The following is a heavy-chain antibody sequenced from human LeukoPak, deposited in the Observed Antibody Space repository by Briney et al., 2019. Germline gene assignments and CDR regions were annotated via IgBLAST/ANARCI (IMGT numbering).Heavy chain of an antibody. V-gene: IGHV3-21*01. J-gene: IGHJ4*02. D-gene: IGHD3-9*01. CDR1: GFTFSSYS. Sequence: GGSLRLSCAASGFTFSSYSMNWVRQAPGKGLDWVSSISSSSSYIYYADSVKGRFTISRDNAKNSLYLQMNSLRAEDTPVYYRARANLRYFDWPSLTDYWGQGTLVTVSS. CDR3: ARANLRYFDWPSLTDY. CDR2: ISSSSSYI.